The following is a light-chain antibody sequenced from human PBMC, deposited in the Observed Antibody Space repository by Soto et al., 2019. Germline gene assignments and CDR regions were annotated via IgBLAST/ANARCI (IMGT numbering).Light chain of an antibody. CDR2: GAS. CDR3: QQYGRSPYT. J-gene: IGKJ2*01. CDR1: QSVSTSY. Sequence: ETVLTQSPGTLSLSPGERATLSCRASQSVSTSYLAWYQQKPGQAPRLLIYGASSRATGIPDRFSGSGSVTDFTLTISRLEPAGFAVYYCQQYGRSPYTFGQGTKLEIK. V-gene: IGKV3-20*01.